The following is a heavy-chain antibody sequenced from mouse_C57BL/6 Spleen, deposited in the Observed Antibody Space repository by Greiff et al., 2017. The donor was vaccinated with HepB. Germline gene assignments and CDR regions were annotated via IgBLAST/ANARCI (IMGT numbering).Heavy chain of an antibody. CDR1: GYTFTSYW. D-gene: IGHD2-4*01. V-gene: IGHV1-64*01. CDR2: IHPNSGST. CDR3: ARWYDYDEGAWFAY. Sequence: QVQLKQPGAELVKPGASVKLSFKASGYTFTSYWMHWVKQRPGQGLEWIGMIHPNSGSTNYNEKFKSKATLTVDKSSSTAYMQLSSLTSEDSAVYYCARWYDYDEGAWFAYWGQGTLVTVSA. J-gene: IGHJ3*01.